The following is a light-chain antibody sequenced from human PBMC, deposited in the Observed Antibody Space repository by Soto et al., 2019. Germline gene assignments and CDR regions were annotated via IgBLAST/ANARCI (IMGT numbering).Light chain of an antibody. Sequence: EMVMTQSPATLSVSPGERATLSCRASQNLSRNLAWYQQHPGQAPRLLIFYASTRATGIPARFSGSVSGTDFTLTISSLQSEDFSVYYCQQYDKWPHTFGQGTKLEIK. CDR2: YAS. V-gene: IGKV3-15*01. CDR1: QNLSRN. J-gene: IGKJ2*01. CDR3: QQYDKWPHT.